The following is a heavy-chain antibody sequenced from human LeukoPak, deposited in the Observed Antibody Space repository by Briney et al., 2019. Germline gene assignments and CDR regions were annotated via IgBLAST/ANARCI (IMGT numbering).Heavy chain of an antibody. V-gene: IGHV3-30*04. CDR3: ARGGWELLLYAFDI. Sequence: PGGSLGLSCAASGFTFSSYAMHWVRQAPGKGLEWVAVISYDGGNKYYADSVKGRFTISRDNSKNTLYLQMNSLRAEDTAVYYCARGGWELLLYAFDIWGQGTMVTVSS. CDR1: GFTFSSYA. J-gene: IGHJ3*02. CDR2: ISYDGGNK. D-gene: IGHD1-26*01.